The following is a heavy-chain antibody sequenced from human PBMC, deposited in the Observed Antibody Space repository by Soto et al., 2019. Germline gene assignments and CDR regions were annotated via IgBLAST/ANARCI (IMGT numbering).Heavy chain of an antibody. D-gene: IGHD3-9*01. Sequence: SETLSLTCTVSGGSISSYYWSWIRQPPGKGLEWIGYIYYSGSTNYNPSLKSRVTISVDTSKNQFSLKLSSVTAADTAVYYCARSDAFLAGEGYSFDYWGQGTLVTAPQ. V-gene: IGHV4-59*01. CDR3: ARSDAFLAGEGYSFDY. CDR1: GGSISSYY. CDR2: IYYSGST. J-gene: IGHJ4*02.